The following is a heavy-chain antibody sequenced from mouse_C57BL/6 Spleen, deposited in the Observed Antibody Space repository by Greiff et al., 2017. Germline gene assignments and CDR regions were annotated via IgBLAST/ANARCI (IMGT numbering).Heavy chain of an antibody. D-gene: IGHD1-1*01. J-gene: IGHJ3*01. CDR1: GYTFTDYE. V-gene: IGHV1-15*01. CDR2: IDPETGGT. Sequence: QVQLQQSGAELVRPGASVTLSCKASGYTFTDYEIHWVKQTPVHGLEWIGAIDPETGGTAYNQKFKGKAILTADKSSSTAYMELRSLTSEDSAVYYCTTTYGSSYTWFAYWGQGTLVTVSA. CDR3: TTTYGSSYTWFAY.